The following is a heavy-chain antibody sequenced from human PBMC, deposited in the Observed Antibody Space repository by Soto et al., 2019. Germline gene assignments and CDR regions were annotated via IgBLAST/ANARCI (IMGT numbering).Heavy chain of an antibody. D-gene: IGHD3-22*01. CDR2: ISYDGSNK. V-gene: IGHV3-30-3*01. CDR1: GLTFSSYA. CDR3: ARDAFHYYDSSVDAFDI. Sequence: LRLSCAASGLTFSSYAMHWVRQAPGKGLEWVAVISYDGSNKYYADSVKGRFTISRDNSKNTLYLQMNSLRAEDTAVYYCARDAFHYYDSSVDAFDIWGQGTMVTVSS. J-gene: IGHJ3*02.